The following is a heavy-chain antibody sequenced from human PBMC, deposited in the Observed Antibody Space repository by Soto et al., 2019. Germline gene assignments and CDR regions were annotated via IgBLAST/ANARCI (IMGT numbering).Heavy chain of an antibody. D-gene: IGHD1-26*01. Sequence: QVQLVQSGGEVKKPGASVKVSCKASGYTFTSYGITWVRQAPGQGLEWMGRISAYNGNTNYAQKLQGRVTMTTDTSTSTASMELRSLRSDDTAVYYSARVVGALGHGFDPWGQGTLVTVSS. CDR1: GYTFTSYG. V-gene: IGHV1-18*01. CDR3: ARVVGALGHGFDP. J-gene: IGHJ5*02. CDR2: ISAYNGNT.